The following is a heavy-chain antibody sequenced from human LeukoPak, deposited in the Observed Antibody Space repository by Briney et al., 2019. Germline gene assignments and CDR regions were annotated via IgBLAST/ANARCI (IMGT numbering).Heavy chain of an antibody. J-gene: IGHJ5*02. CDR1: GFTFSNYL. D-gene: IGHD2-2*01. CDR2: ISSTGGTI. CDR3: ARDLATNSAIVVVPAAMVLDP. Sequence: GGSLRLSCVGSGFTFSNYLMNWVRQAPGKGLEWVSFISSTGGTIYYADSVKGRFTISRDNAKNSLYLQMNSLRAEDTAVYYCARDLATNSAIVVVPAAMVLDPWGQGTLVTVSS. V-gene: IGHV3-48*01.